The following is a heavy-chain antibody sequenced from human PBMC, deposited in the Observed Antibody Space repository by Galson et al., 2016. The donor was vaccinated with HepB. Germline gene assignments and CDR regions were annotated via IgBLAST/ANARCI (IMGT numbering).Heavy chain of an antibody. CDR3: ARYGYNYVPLYS. CDR2: ISGTGGTT. CDR1: GFTLSSYA. Sequence: SLRLSCAASGFTLSSYAMSWVRQAPGKGLQWVTSISGTGGTTYSADSVKGRFTISRDNSKSTMYLQMNGLRAEDTALYYCARYGYNYVPLYSWSQGALVSVSS. J-gene: IGHJ4*02. D-gene: IGHD5-24*01. V-gene: IGHV3-23*01.